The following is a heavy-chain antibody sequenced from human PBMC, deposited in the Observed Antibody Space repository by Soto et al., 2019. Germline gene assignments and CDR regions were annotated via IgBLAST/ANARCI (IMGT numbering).Heavy chain of an antibody. V-gene: IGHV4-31*03. CDR2: IYYSGST. D-gene: IGHD2-15*01. Sequence: QVQLQESGPGLVKPSQTLSLTCTVSGGSISSGGYYWSWIRQHPGKGLEWIGYIYYSGSTYYNPSLKSRVTISVDTSKTQVSLKLSSVTAADTAVYYCARDPYPECSGGSCYSPWGQGTLVTVSS. CDR1: GGSISSGGYY. J-gene: IGHJ5*02. CDR3: ARDPYPECSGGSCYSP.